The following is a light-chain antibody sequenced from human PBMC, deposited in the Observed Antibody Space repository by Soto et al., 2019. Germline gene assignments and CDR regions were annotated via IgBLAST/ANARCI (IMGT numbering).Light chain of an antibody. CDR3: SSYTSSSTVI. J-gene: IGLJ7*01. CDR2: DVS. CDR1: SSDVGGYNY. Sequence: QSALTQPAFVSGSPGQSITISCTGTSSDVGGYNYVSWYQQHPGRAPKLIIYDVSDRPSGVSDRFSGSKSGNTASLTISGLQAEDEADYYCSSYTSSSTVIFGGGTQLTV. V-gene: IGLV2-14*03.